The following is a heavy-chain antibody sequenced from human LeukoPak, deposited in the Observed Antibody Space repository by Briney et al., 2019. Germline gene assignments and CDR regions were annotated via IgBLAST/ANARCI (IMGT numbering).Heavy chain of an antibody. V-gene: IGHV3-23*01. Sequence: GGSLRLPCAASAFTFSSYGMGWVRQAPGKGLDWVSSISGSGAGTYYADSVKGRFTISRDNAKNSLYLQMNSLRAEDTAVYYCATALWFGELANWFDPWGQGTLVTVSS. CDR3: ATALWFGELANWFDP. CDR2: ISGSGAGT. CDR1: AFTFSSYG. D-gene: IGHD3-10*01. J-gene: IGHJ5*02.